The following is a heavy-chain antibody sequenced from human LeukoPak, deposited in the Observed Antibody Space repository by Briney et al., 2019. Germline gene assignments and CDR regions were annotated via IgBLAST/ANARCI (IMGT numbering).Heavy chain of an antibody. J-gene: IGHJ6*02. V-gene: IGHV3-7*01. Sequence: GGSLRLSCAASGFTFSSYWMSWVRQAPGKGLEWVANIKQDGSEKYYVDSEKGRFTISRDNAKNSLYLQMNSLRAEDTAVYYCARDQGKEKELPYYYYYYGMDVWGQGTTVTVSS. CDR2: IKQDGSEK. D-gene: IGHD1-26*01. CDR3: ARDQGKEKELPYYYYYYGMDV. CDR1: GFTFSSYW.